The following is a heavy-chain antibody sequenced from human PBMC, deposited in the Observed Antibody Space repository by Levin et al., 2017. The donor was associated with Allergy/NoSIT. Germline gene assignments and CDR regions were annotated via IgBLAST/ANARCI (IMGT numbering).Heavy chain of an antibody. CDR1: GGSISSSSYY. D-gene: IGHD1-26*01. CDR3: AREIVGPTGDY. CDR2: IYYSGST. Sequence: SETLSLTCTVSGGSISSSSYYWGWIRQPPGKGLEWIGSIYYSGSTYYNPSLKSRVTISVDTSKNQFSLKLSSVTAADTAVYYCAREIVGPTGDYWGQGTLVTVSS. J-gene: IGHJ4*02. V-gene: IGHV4-39*01.